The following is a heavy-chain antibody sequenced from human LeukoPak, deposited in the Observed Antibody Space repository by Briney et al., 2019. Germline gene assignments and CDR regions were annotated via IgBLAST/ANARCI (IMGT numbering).Heavy chain of an antibody. CDR3: AAVDTAMVTPPGY. D-gene: IGHD5-18*01. J-gene: IGHJ4*02. Sequence: GRSLRLSCAASGFTVSSYGMHWVRQAPGKGLEWVAIISYDGSNKWYADSVTGRFTISRDNSKDTLSLQMNSLRLEDTAVYYCAAVDTAMVTPPGYWGQGTLVTVSS. CDR2: ISYDGSNK. CDR1: GFTVSSYG. V-gene: IGHV3-30*03.